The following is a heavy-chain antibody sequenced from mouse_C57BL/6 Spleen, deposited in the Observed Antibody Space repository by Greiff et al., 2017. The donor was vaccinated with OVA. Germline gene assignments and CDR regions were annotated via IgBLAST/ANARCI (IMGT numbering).Heavy chain of an antibody. CDR2: IYPGSGST. D-gene: IGHD2-4*01. CDR3: ARYDYVGLYAMDY. CDR1: GYTFTSYW. Sequence: QVQLQQPGAELVKPGASVKMSCKASGYTFTSYWITWVKQRPGQGLEWIGDIYPGSGSTNYNEKFKSKATLTVDTSSSTAYMQLSSLTSEDSAVYYCARYDYVGLYAMDYWGQGTSVTVSS. J-gene: IGHJ4*01. V-gene: IGHV1-55*01.